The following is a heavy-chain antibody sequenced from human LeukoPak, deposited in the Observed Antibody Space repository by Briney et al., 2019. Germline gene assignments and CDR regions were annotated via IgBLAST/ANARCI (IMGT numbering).Heavy chain of an antibody. J-gene: IGHJ5*02. CDR3: AKGGITIFGVVIDNWFDP. D-gene: IGHD3-3*01. V-gene: IGHV3-33*06. Sequence: PGGSLRLSCAASGFTFSSYGMHWVRQAPGKGLEWVAVIWYDGSNKYYADSVKGRFTISRDNSKNTLYLQMNSPRAEDTAVYYCAKGGITIFGVVIDNWFDPWGQGTLVTVSS. CDR1: GFTFSSYG. CDR2: IWYDGSNK.